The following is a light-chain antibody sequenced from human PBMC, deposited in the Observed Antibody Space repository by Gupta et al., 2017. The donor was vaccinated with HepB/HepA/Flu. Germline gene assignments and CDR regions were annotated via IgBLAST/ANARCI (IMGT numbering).Light chain of an antibody. CDR3: HSADSSGTYVV. CDR2: KDS. J-gene: IGLJ2*01. CDR1: ALPKQY. Sequence: SYELTQPPSVSVSPGQTARITCSGDALPKQYAYWYQQKPGQAPVLVIYKDSERPSGIPERFSGSSSGTTVTLTISGVQAEDEADDYCHSADSSGTYVVFGGGTKLTVL. V-gene: IGLV3-25*03.